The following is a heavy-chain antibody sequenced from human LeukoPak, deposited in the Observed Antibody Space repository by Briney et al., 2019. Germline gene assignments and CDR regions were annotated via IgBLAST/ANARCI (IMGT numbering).Heavy chain of an antibody. D-gene: IGHD2-2*01. J-gene: IGHJ6*03. CDR1: GFTFSSYG. Sequence: GGSLRLSCAASGFTFSSYGMHWVRQAPSKGLEWVAFIRYDGSNKYYADSVKGRFTISRDNSKNTLYLQMNSLRAEDTAVYYCAKGGKGYCSSTSCLRYYYYMDVWGKGTTVTVSS. CDR3: AKGGKGYCSSTSCLRYYYYMDV. CDR2: IRYDGSNK. V-gene: IGHV3-30*02.